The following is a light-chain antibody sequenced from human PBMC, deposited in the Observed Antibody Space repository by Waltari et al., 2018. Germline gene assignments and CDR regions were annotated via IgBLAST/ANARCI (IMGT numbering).Light chain of an antibody. CDR1: GSNIGAGSD. V-gene: IGLV1-40*01. CDR2: GSS. J-gene: IGLJ3*02. CDR3: QSYDTSLSVV. Sequence: QSVLTQPPSVSGAPGQRVTISCTGSGSNIGAGSDVHLYHHLPRGAPKLLIYGSSSRPLGVPDRFFGSTSGNSASLAIIGLRAEDEGDYYCQSYDTSLSVVFGGGTKLTVL.